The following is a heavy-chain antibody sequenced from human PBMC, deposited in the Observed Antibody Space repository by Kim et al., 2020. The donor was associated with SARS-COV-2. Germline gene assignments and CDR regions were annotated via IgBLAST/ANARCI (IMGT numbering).Heavy chain of an antibody. D-gene: IGHD3-16*01. J-gene: IGHJ3*02. CDR2: ITKNSTTI. CDR3: VRDRMGGAFDI. CDR1: GFTFSAYD. V-gene: IGHV3-48*02. Sequence: GGSLRLSCATSGFTFSAYDMNWVRRAPGKGLEWLSFITKNSTTIYYADSVKGRFTISRDNAKNTLYLQMNSLRDEDTALYYCVRDRMGGAFDIWGQRTMGSVSS.